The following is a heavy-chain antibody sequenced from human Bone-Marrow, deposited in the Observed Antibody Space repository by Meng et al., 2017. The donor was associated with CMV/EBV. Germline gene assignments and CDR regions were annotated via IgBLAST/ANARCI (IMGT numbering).Heavy chain of an antibody. D-gene: IGHD3-22*01. V-gene: IGHV3-20*04. CDR2: INWIGGNT. Sequence: GESLKISCAASGFTFDDYGMSWVRQAPGKGLEWVSGINWIGGNTHYADSVKGRFTISRDNAKNSLYLQMNSLRAGDTALYYCARATLPHYYDSSGYYVAFDYWGRGTLVTVSS. CDR1: GFTFDDYG. CDR3: ARATLPHYYDSSGYYVAFDY. J-gene: IGHJ4*02.